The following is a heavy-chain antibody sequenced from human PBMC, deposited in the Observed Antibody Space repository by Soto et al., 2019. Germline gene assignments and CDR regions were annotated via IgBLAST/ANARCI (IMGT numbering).Heavy chain of an antibody. D-gene: IGHD4-17*01. CDR2: INSDGSST. CDR1: GFTFSSYW. V-gene: IGHV3-74*01. Sequence: GGSLRLSCAASGFTFSSYWMHWVRQAPGKGLVWVSRINSDGSSTSYADSVKGRFTISRDNAKNTLYLQMNRLRAEDTAVYYCAREAYGGNYYYYGMDVWGQGTTVTVSS. CDR3: AREAYGGNYYYYGMDV. J-gene: IGHJ6*02.